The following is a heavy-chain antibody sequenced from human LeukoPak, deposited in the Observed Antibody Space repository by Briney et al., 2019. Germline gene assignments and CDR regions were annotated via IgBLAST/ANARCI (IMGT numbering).Heavy chain of an antibody. CDR2: LYFSGNP. Sequence: SETLSLTCTVSGASVSSSDYYWGWIRQPPGMRLEWIGNLYFSGNPYYNPSLNSRVTISVDTSKNQFSLKMRSVTAADTAVYYCARLGSGYPTPDYWGQGTLVTVSS. CDR1: GASVSSSDYY. J-gene: IGHJ4*02. V-gene: IGHV4-39*01. CDR3: ARLGSGYPTPDY. D-gene: IGHD6-19*01.